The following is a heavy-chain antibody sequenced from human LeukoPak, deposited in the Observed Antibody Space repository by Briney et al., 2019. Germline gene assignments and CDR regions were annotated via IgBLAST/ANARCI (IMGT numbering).Heavy chain of an antibody. Sequence: PGRSLRLSCAASGFTFSDYAMHWVRQAPGKGLEGVALISYDSRHKKYADAVKGRFTISRDNSTLYLQMNSLRTEDTAIYFCASLTAALGFYYGVDVWGQGTTVTVSS. D-gene: IGHD2-21*02. V-gene: IGHV3-30-3*01. CDR3: ASLTAALGFYYGVDV. J-gene: IGHJ6*02. CDR1: GFTFSDYA. CDR2: ISYDSRHK.